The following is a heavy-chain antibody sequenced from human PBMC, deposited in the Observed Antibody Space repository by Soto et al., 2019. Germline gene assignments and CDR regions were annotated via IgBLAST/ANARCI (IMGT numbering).Heavy chain of an antibody. Sequence: QVQLVQSGAEVKKPGASVKISCKASGYTFTRYTMNWVRQAPGQRLEWMGWINPDNGNTKSSQKFQDRVIITRDTYASTAYMDLSILRSEDTAVYYCARGIATGQLDPWGQGTLVTVSS. CDR2: INPDNGNT. CDR1: GYTFTRYT. D-gene: IGHD2-15*01. CDR3: ARGIATGQLDP. J-gene: IGHJ5*02. V-gene: IGHV1-3*01.